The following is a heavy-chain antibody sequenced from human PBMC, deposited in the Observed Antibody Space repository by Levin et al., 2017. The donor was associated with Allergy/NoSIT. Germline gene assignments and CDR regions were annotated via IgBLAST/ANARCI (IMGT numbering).Heavy chain of an antibody. CDR1: GFTVSTVSSNN. D-gene: IGHD1-7*01. J-gene: IGHJ6*02. V-gene: IGHV3-53*01. CDR2: IYAGGTT. CDR3: ARDSGTKGSDV. Sequence: PGGSLRLSCTASGFTVSTVSSNNMTWVRQAPGKGLEWVSVIYAGGTTYYADFVKGRFTISRDNSKQMLYLQMNSLRVEDTALYYCARDSGTKGSDVWGQGTTVTVSS.